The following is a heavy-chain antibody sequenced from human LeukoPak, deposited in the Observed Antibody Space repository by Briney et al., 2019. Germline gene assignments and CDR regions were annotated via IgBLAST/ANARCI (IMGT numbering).Heavy chain of an antibody. CDR2: ISGSGGST. J-gene: IGHJ3*02. CDR1: GFTFSSYG. CDR3: AKPLSSDSSGYYYVGAFDT. D-gene: IGHD3-22*01. Sequence: GGSLRLSCAASGFTFSSYGMSWVRQAPGKGLEWVSAISGSGGSTYYADSVKGRFTISRDNSKNTLYLQMNSLRAEDTAVYYCAKPLSSDSSGYYYVGAFDTWGQGTMVTVSS. V-gene: IGHV3-23*01.